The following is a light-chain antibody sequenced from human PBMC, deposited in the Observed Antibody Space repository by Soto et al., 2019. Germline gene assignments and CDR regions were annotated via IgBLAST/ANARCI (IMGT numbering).Light chain of an antibody. Sequence: EIVMTQSPATLSVSPGERATLSCMASQSVSSNLAWYQQKPGQAPRLLIYGASSRATDIPDTFSGSGSGTDFTLTISRLEPEDFAVYYCQQYGSSPLISFGQGTRLEI. J-gene: IGKJ5*01. V-gene: IGKV3-20*01. CDR3: QQYGSSPLIS. CDR2: GAS. CDR1: QSVSSN.